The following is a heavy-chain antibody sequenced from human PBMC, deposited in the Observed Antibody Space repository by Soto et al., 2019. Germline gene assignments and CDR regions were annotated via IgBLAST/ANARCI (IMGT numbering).Heavy chain of an antibody. V-gene: IGHV1-18*01. D-gene: IGHD6-19*01. Sequence: QLVHSGAEVKKPGASVKVSCKASGYIFSKYGINWVRQAPGQGLEWRGWISPDNGDTNYAQKFQGRVTMTTDTSTGTASVELRSLRSDDTAFYYCARDYVHTVSGIRLFDFWGPGTLVTVSS. CDR3: ARDYVHTVSGIRLFDF. CDR1: GYIFSKYG. J-gene: IGHJ4*02. CDR2: ISPDNGDT.